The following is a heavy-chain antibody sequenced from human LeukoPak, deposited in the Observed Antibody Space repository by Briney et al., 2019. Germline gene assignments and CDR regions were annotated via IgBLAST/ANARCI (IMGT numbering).Heavy chain of an antibody. CDR1: GGSISSSSYY. V-gene: IGHV4-39*07. Sequence: SETLSLTCTVSGGSISSSSYYWGWIRQPPGKGLEWIGSIYYSGSTYYNPSLKSRVTISVDTSKNQFSLKLSSVTAADTAVYYCARVSLLYGSGSYYNARGFDYWGQGTLVTVSS. J-gene: IGHJ4*02. CDR3: ARVSLLYGSGSYYNARGFDY. D-gene: IGHD3-10*01. CDR2: IYYSGST.